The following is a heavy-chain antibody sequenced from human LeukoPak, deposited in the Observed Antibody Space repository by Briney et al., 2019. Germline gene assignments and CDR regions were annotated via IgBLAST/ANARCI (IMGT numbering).Heavy chain of an antibody. Sequence: QPGESLRLSCAASGFTFDDYAMHWVRQAPGKGLECVSLISGDGGTTYYSDSVKGRFAISRDNSKNSLYLQMNSLRTEDTALYYCAKDISFVRGVPAYWGQGTLVTVSS. J-gene: IGHJ4*02. CDR2: ISGDGGTT. V-gene: IGHV3-43*02. CDR3: AKDISFVRGVPAY. D-gene: IGHD3-10*02. CDR1: GFTFDDYA.